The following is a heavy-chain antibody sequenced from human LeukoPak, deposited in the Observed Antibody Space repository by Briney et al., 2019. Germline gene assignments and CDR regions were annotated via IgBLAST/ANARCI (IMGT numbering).Heavy chain of an antibody. J-gene: IGHJ3*02. CDR1: GYTFTSYD. D-gene: IGHD3-10*01. Sequence: ASVKVSCKASGYTFTSYDINWVRQATGQGLEWMGWMNPNSGNTGYAQKFQGRVTMTRNTSISTAYMELSSLRSEDTAVYYCARAMVRGVIWAFDIWGQGTMVTVSS. CDR3: ARAMVRGVIWAFDI. CDR2: MNPNSGNT. V-gene: IGHV1-8*01.